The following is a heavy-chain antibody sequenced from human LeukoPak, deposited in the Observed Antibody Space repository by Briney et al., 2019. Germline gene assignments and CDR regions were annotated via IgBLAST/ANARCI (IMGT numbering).Heavy chain of an antibody. CDR1: GFTFSSYG. CDR3: ANENYYDSSGFPDH. CDR2: IRYDGSNK. Sequence: GGSLRLSCAASGFTFSSYGMHWVRQAPGKGLEWVAFIRYDGSNKYYADSVKGRFTISRDNSKNTLYLQMNSLRTEDTAVYYCANENYYDSSGFPDHWGQGTLVTVSS. J-gene: IGHJ4*02. V-gene: IGHV3-30*02. D-gene: IGHD3-22*01.